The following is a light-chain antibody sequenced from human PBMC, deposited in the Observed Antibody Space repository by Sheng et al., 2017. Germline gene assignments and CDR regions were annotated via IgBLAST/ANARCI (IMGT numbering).Light chain of an antibody. CDR3: QQRGNWPT. CDR1: QSVGSH. J-gene: IGKJ2*01. Sequence: EIVMTQSPATLSVSPGERATLSCRASQSVGSHLAWYQQKPGQAPRLLIYDASNRATGIPARFSGSGSETDFTLTISSLEPEDFGVYYCQQRGNWPTFGPGTKLEIK. V-gene: IGKV3-11*01. CDR2: DAS.